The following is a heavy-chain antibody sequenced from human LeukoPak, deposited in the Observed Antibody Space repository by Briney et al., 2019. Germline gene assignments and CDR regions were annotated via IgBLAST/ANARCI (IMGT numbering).Heavy chain of an antibody. CDR1: GFTFSSYA. D-gene: IGHD2-8*02. Sequence: GGSLRLTCAASGFTFSSYAMHWARQAPGKGLEWVAVISYDGSNKYYADSVKGRFTISRDNSKNTLYLQMNSLRAEDTAVYYCAKGPGDSFDYWGQGTLVTVSS. V-gene: IGHV3-30-3*01. CDR2: ISYDGSNK. CDR3: AKGPGDSFDY. J-gene: IGHJ4*02.